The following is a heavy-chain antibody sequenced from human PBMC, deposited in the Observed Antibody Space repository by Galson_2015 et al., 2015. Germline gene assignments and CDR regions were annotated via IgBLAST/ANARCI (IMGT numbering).Heavy chain of an antibody. J-gene: IGHJ4*02. CDR1: GFRDSA. CDR2: IRSRANRYAT. CDR3: ASGGDCSS. D-gene: IGHD2-21*02. Sequence: LRLSCAASGFRDSAMHWVRQASGKGLEWIGRIRSRANRYATAYAASVRGRFTISRDDSKNTAYLQMNNLRTEDTAVYYCASGGDCSSWGQGTLVTVSS. V-gene: IGHV3-73*01.